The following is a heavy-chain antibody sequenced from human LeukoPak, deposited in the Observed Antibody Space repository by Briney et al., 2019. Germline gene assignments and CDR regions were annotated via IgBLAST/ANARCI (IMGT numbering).Heavy chain of an antibody. CDR3: ARGAAVAGYFDY. V-gene: IGHV1-69*13. CDR1: GGTFSCYA. CDR2: IIPIFGTA. D-gene: IGHD6-19*01. Sequence: SVKVSCKASGGTFSCYAISWVRQAPGQGLEWMGGIIPIFGTANYAQKFQGRVTITADESTSTAYMELSSLRSEDTAVYYCARGAAVAGYFDYWGQGTLVTVSS. J-gene: IGHJ4*02.